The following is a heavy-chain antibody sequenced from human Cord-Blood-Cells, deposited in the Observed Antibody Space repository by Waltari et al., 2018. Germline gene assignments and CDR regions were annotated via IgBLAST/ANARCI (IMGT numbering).Heavy chain of an antibody. CDR1: GGSFSGYY. V-gene: IGHV4-34*01. CDR3: ARGKSGSYYWFDP. J-gene: IGHJ5*02. CDR2: INHSGST. Sequence: QVQLQQWGAGLLKPSETLSLTCAVYGGSFSGYYWSWIRQPPGKGLEWIGEINHSGSTNYTPSLKSRVTISVDTSKNQFSLKLSSVTAADTAVYYCARGKSGSYYWFDPWGQGTLVTVSS. D-gene: IGHD1-26*01.